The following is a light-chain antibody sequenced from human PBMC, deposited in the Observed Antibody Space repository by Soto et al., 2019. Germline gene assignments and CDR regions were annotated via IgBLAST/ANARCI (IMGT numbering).Light chain of an antibody. CDR2: DAS. CDR3: QQRSSWPLT. V-gene: IGKV3-11*01. J-gene: IGKJ4*01. CDR1: QSVSSY. Sequence: ETVLTQSPATLSLSPGERAILSCRASQSVSSYLAWYQQKPGQAPRLLISDASNRATGIPARFSGSGSGTDFTLTISSLEPEDFAVYSCQQRSSWPLTFGGGNKVEIK.